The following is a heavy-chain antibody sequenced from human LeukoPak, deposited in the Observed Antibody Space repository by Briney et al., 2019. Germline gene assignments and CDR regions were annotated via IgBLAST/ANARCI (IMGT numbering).Heavy chain of an antibody. Sequence: ASVKVSCEASGYTFTSYYMHWVRQAPGQGLEWMGIINPSGGSTSYAQKFQGRVTMTRDMSTSTVYMELSSLRPEDTAVYYCARAYSSGWYRGYYFDYWGQGTLVTVSS. V-gene: IGHV1-46*01. D-gene: IGHD6-19*01. CDR3: ARAYSSGWYRGYYFDY. CDR2: INPSGGST. CDR1: GYTFTSYY. J-gene: IGHJ4*02.